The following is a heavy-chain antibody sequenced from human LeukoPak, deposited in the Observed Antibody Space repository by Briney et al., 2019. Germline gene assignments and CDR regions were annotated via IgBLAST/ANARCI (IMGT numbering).Heavy chain of an antibody. CDR1: GFTFSSYS. CDR3: ARVGDVTAFDI. Sequence: GGSQRLSCAASGFTFSSYSIYWVRQAPGKGLEHVSAISGDGETTFYADSVKGRFTISRDNSKNTLYLQMGSLRTEDMAVYYCARVGDVTAFDIWGQGTMVTVSS. V-gene: IGHV3-64*02. CDR2: ISGDGETT. J-gene: IGHJ3*02. D-gene: IGHD3-16*01.